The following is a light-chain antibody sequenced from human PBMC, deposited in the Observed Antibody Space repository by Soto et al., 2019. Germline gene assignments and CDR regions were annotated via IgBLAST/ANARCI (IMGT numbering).Light chain of an antibody. V-gene: IGKV3-20*01. Sequence: EIVLTQSPGTLSLSPGERATLSCRASQSVSSSYLAWYQQKPGQAPSLLIYGASSRATGIPDRFSGSGSGTDFTLIISRLEPEDFAVYYCQQYGSSPYTFGQGTKLEIK. CDR1: QSVSSSY. J-gene: IGKJ2*01. CDR3: QQYGSSPYT. CDR2: GAS.